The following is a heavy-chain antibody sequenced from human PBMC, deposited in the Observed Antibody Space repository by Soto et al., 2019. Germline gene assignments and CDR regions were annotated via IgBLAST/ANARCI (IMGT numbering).Heavy chain of an antibody. J-gene: IGHJ4*02. CDR1: GGSISSGGYY. CDR3: ARDRFRSGGNSELDY. V-gene: IGHV4-31*02. CDR2: IYYSGST. Sequence: SETLSLTCTVSGGSISSGGYYWSWIRQHPGKGLEWIGYIYYSGSTYYNPSLKSRVTISVDTSKNQFSLKLSSVTAADTAVYYCARDRFRSGGNSELDYWGQGTLVTVSS. D-gene: IGHD6-25*01.